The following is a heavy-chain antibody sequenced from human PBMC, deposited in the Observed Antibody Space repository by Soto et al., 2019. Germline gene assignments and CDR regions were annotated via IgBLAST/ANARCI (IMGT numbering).Heavy chain of an antibody. J-gene: IGHJ6*02. CDR2: IYHDGTI. CDR3: ARGRGRGYNHYYYDGMAV. V-gene: IGHV4-4*02. D-gene: IGHD3-22*01. Sequence: QVQLEESRPGLVKPSGTLSLTCAVSGASVSSSNWWSWVRQPPGKGLEWIGDIYHDGTINYNPSLKSRVRRAVENSKHHCSLRVITMAAADTAADYCARGRGRGYNHYYYDGMAVWGQGTTVTVSS. CDR1: GASVSSSNW.